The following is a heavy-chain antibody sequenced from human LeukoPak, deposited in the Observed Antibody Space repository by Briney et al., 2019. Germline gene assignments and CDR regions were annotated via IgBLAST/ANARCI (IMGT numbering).Heavy chain of an antibody. CDR2: ISGTGGST. CDR1: GFTFNQYA. D-gene: IGHD6-19*01. CDR3: AKSPNLVTVAARFDY. J-gene: IGHJ4*02. Sequence: GGSLRLSCAASGFTFNQYAMNWVRQAPGKGLEWVSVISGTGGSTYYADSVKGGVAISRDNSNNTVYLQMNSLTAEDTAFYYCAKSPNLVTVAARFDYWGQGALVTVSS. V-gene: IGHV3-23*01.